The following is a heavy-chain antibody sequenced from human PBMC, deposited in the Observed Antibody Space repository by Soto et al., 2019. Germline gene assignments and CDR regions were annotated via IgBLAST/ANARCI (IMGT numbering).Heavy chain of an antibody. CDR2: IYYSGST. CDR1: GGSVSSGSYY. J-gene: IGHJ3*02. V-gene: IGHV4-61*01. Sequence: SETLSLTCTVSGGSVSSGSYYWSWIRQPPGKGLEWIGYIYYSGSTNYNPSLKSRVTISVDTSKNQFSLKLSSVTAADTAVYYCAREGSSGWYLGDDAFDIWGQGTMVTVSS. CDR3: AREGSSGWYLGDDAFDI. D-gene: IGHD6-19*01.